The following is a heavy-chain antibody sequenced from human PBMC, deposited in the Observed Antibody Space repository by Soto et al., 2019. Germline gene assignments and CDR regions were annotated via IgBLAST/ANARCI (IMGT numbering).Heavy chain of an antibody. CDR1: SVAISHAW. CDR3: STGSRPSSGAVGGTQTNLKF. J-gene: IGHJ4*02. CDR2: IKSKFDGGTT. D-gene: IGHD6-19*01. Sequence: GGSLRLSCADSSVAISHAWMYWVRQAPGKGLEWVGRIKSKFDGGTTDYAAPVKGRFIISRDDSKNTLFLQMDSLKIEDTAVYYCSTGSRPSSGAVGGTQTNLKFWGQGTQVTVSS. V-gene: IGHV3-15*07.